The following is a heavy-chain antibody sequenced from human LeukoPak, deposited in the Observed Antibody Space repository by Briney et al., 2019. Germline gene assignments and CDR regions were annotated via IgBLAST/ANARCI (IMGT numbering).Heavy chain of an antibody. J-gene: IGHJ4*02. V-gene: IGHV3-23*01. D-gene: IGHD2-2*01. CDR1: GFTFRSYD. Sequence: GGSLRLSCAASGFTFRSYDMSWVRQAPGKGLEWVSTLSGSGDSTYYADSVKGRFTISRDNSKNTLFLQMNSMRAEDTAVYYCAKEVWSAMYYFDFWGQGTLVTVSS. CDR2: LSGSGDST. CDR3: AKEVWSAMYYFDF.